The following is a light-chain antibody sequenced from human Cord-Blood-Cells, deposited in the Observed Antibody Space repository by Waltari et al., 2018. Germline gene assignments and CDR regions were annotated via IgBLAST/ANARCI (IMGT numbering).Light chain of an antibody. J-gene: IGLJ1*01. CDR1: SSDVGGYNY. CDR2: EVS. V-gene: IGLV2-14*01. Sequence: QSALTQPASVSGSPGQSITISCTGTSSDVGGYNYVSWYQQHPGKAPNLMIYEVSNRPSCVSNRVSGSKSGNTASLTISGLQAEDEADYYCSSYTSSSTLVFGTGTKVTVL. CDR3: SSYTSSSTLV.